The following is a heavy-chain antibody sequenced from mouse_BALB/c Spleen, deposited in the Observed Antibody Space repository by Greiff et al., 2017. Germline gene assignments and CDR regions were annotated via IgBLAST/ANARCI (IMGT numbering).Heavy chain of an antibody. Sequence: VQVVESGAELVRPGSSVKISCKASGYAFSSYWMNWVKQRPGQGLEWIGQIYPGDGDTNYNGKFKGKATLTADKSSSTAYMQLSSLTSEDSAVYFCARLDSSGYPFAYWGQGTLVTVSA. J-gene: IGHJ3*01. CDR3: ARLDSSGYPFAY. D-gene: IGHD3-2*01. V-gene: IGHV1-80*01. CDR1: GYAFSSYW. CDR2: IYPGDGDT.